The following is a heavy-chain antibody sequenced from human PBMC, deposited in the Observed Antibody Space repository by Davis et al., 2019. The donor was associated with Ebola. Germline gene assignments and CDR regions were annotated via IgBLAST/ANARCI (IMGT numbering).Heavy chain of an antibody. CDR1: GFTFSSYS. D-gene: IGHD3-10*01. CDR2: ISSSSSTI. Sequence: GESLMISCAASGFTFSSYSMNWVRQAPGKGLEWVSYISSSSSTIYYADSVKGRFTISRDNSKNTLYLQMNSLRAEDTAVYYCAKGGLMIRGGHNDYWGQGTLVTVSS. V-gene: IGHV3-48*01. J-gene: IGHJ4*02. CDR3: AKGGLMIRGGHNDY.